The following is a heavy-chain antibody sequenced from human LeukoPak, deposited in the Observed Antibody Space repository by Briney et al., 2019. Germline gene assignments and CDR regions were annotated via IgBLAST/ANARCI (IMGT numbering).Heavy chain of an antibody. CDR2: ISGSGGST. D-gene: IGHD3-16*02. Sequence: PGGSLRLSCAASGFTFSSYWMSWVRQAPGKGLEWVSAISGSGGSTYYADSVKGRFTISRDNSKNTLYLQMNSLRAEDTAVYYCAKPSYYDYVWGSYRYIGSPFDYWGQGTLVTVSS. CDR3: AKPSYYDYVWGSYRYIGSPFDY. CDR1: GFTFSSYW. V-gene: IGHV3-23*01. J-gene: IGHJ4*02.